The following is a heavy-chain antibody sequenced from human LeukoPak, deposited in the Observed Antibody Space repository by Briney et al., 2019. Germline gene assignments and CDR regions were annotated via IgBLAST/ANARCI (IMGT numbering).Heavy chain of an antibody. Sequence: SETLSLTCAVYGGSFSGYYWSWIRQPPGKGLEWIGEINHSGSTNYNPSLKSRVTISVDTSKNQFSLKLSSVTAADTAVYYCARGENYYDSSGYYYGAFDIWGQGTMVTVSS. D-gene: IGHD3-22*01. CDR2: INHSGST. J-gene: IGHJ3*02. CDR1: GGSFSGYY. CDR3: ARGENYYDSSGYYYGAFDI. V-gene: IGHV4-34*01.